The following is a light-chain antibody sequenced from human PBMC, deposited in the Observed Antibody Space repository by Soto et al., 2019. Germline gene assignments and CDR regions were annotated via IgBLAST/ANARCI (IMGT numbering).Light chain of an antibody. CDR3: VSYTTSTSYV. J-gene: IGLJ1*01. CDR1: SRDVGGYIY. V-gene: IGLV2-14*01. CDR2: DVS. Sequence: QSVLTQPASVSGSPGQSITISCTGTSRDVGGYIYVSWYQQHPGKAPKLMIYDVSNRPSGVSNRFSGSKSGNTASLTISGLQAEDEADYYCVSYTTSTSYVFGTGTKVTVL.